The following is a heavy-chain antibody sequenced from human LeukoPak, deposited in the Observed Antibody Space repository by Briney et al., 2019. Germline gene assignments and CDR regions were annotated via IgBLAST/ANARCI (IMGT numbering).Heavy chain of an antibody. CDR2: IYYSGST. V-gene: IGHV4-59*08. CDR1: GGSISSYY. Sequence: SETLSLTCTVSGGSISSYYWNRIRQPPGKGLEWIGYIYYSGSTNYNPSLKSRVTISVDTSKNQFSLKLSSVTAADTAVYYCARHVRYYYGMDVWGQGTTVTVSS. CDR3: ARHVRYYYGMDV. D-gene: IGHD3-10*02. J-gene: IGHJ6*02.